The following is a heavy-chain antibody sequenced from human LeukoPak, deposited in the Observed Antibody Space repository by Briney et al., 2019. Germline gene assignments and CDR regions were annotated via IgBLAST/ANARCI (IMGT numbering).Heavy chain of an antibody. CDR2: IYHSGST. V-gene: IGHV4-4*02. Sequence: KPSGTLSLTCAVSGGSISSSNWWSWVRQPPGKGLEWIGEIYHSGSTNYNPSLKSRVTISVDTSKNQFSLKLSSVTAADTAVYYCARRLYYYDSSGYLNYYYYYYMDVWGKGTTVTISS. J-gene: IGHJ6*03. CDR3: ARRLYYYDSSGYLNYYYYYYMDV. D-gene: IGHD3-22*01. CDR1: GGSISSSNW.